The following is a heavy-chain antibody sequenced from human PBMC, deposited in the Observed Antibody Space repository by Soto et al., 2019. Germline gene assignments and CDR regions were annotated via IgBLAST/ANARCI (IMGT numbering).Heavy chain of an antibody. CDR2: ISPHNDRT. Sequence: QVQLVQSGADVKKPEASVKVSCKASGYNFTSYGISWVRQAPGPGLEWMGWISPHNDRTKYARRFQDRVTMTTETPTSTVYMELGSLRSDDTAVYYCARDLYYSSGRYFDHDAFDIWGQGTVVTVSS. CDR1: GYNFTSYG. J-gene: IGHJ3*02. CDR3: ARDLYYSSGRYFDHDAFDI. V-gene: IGHV1-18*01. D-gene: IGHD6-19*01.